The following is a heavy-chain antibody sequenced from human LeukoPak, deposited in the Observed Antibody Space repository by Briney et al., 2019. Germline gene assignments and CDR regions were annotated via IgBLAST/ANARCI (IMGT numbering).Heavy chain of an antibody. V-gene: IGHV3-21*01. CDR1: GFTFSRYS. CDR3: AKVEAGLVVNVIDY. D-gene: IGHD2-8*02. J-gene: IGHJ4*02. Sequence: PGGSLRLSCAASGFTFSRYSMNWVRQAPGKGLEWVSSISSSSIYIYYEDSVKGRFTISKDNAKNSVYLQMNSLRAEDTAVYYCAKVEAGLVVNVIDYWGQGTLVTVSS. CDR2: ISSSSIYI.